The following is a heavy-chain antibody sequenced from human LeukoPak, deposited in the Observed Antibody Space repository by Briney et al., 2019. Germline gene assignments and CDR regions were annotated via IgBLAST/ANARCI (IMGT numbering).Heavy chain of an antibody. D-gene: IGHD3-3*01. V-gene: IGHV3-23*01. CDR1: GFTFSSHA. J-gene: IGHJ4*02. CDR3: AKGAQYDFWTGYTLEYFDV. Sequence: GGSLRLSCAASGFTFSSHAMNWVCQAPGKGLEWVSFISASGSSTHYADSVKGRFTISRDNSNNTLYLQINSLRAEDTAAYYCAKGAQYDFWTGYTLEYFDVWGKGTLVTVSS. CDR2: ISASGSST.